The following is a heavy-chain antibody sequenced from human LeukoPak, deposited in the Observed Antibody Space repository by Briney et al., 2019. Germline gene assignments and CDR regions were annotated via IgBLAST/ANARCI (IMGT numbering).Heavy chain of an antibody. D-gene: IGHD1-14*01. CDR3: ARDPGGNYFDY. Sequence: ESAKGRFSISRDSSNNTLYLQMNSLRAEDTAVYYCARDPGGNYFDYWGQGTLVTVSS. V-gene: IGHV3-30*01. J-gene: IGHJ4*02.